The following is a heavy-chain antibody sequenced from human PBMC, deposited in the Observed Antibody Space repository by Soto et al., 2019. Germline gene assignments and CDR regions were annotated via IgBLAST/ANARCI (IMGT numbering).Heavy chain of an antibody. Sequence: QVHLVQSGAEVRKPGASVKVSCKASGYTFSSYAMHWVRQAPGQRLEWMGWINAGYGNTKSSQKVQDRVTISRDTSAGTAYMELTSLRSEDTAVYYCARDTGDGTFDFWGQGTLVTVSS. CDR1: GYTFSSYA. CDR2: INAGYGNT. D-gene: IGHD7-27*01. V-gene: IGHV1-3*01. J-gene: IGHJ4*02. CDR3: ARDTGDGTFDF.